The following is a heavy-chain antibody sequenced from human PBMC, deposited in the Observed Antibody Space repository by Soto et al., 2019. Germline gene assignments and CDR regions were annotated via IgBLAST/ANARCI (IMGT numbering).Heavy chain of an antibody. Sequence: VQLVQSGAEVKNPGASVKVSCKASGYTFTRYGIGWARQAPGQGLEWMGWINTYNGNTNYAQNVQGRVTLTTDTATSTAYMELRSLRSNHTAIYYCAMVDVYVTPSPQDVWGQGTTVIVSS. D-gene: IGHD3-16*01. J-gene: IGHJ6*02. CDR2: INTYNGNT. CDR1: GYTFTRYG. V-gene: IGHV1-18*01. CDR3: AMVDVYVTPSPQDV.